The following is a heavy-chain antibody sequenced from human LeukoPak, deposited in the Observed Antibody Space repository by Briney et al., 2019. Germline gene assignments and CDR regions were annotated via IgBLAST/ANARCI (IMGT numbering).Heavy chain of an antibody. CDR3: ARVKQQLVRLLGRDTTYYYYYYMDV. CDR1: GFTFSNHW. Sequence: GGSLRLSCVASGFTFSNHWMTWVRQAPGKGLEWVANINQRGSEIYYVDSVRGRFTISRDNAKNSLFLQMNSLGAEDTAVYFCARVKQQLVRLLGRDTTYYYYYYMDVWGKGTTVTVSS. V-gene: IGHV3-7*01. D-gene: IGHD6-13*01. CDR2: INQRGSEI. J-gene: IGHJ6*03.